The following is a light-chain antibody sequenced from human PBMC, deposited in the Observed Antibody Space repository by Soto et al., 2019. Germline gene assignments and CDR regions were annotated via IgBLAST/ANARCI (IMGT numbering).Light chain of an antibody. J-gene: IGKJ5*01. CDR3: QQHNNWPPIT. CDR1: QSVSSN. Sequence: ELVMTQSPATQSESPGERDTLSCRASQSVSSNLAWYQQKPGQAPRLLIYGASTRATGIPARFSGSGSGTEFTLTISSLQSEDFAVYYCQQHNNWPPITFGQGTRLEIK. V-gene: IGKV3-15*01. CDR2: GAS.